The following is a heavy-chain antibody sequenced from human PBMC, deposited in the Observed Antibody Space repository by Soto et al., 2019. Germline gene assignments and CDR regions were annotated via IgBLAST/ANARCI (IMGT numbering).Heavy chain of an antibody. J-gene: IGHJ4*02. V-gene: IGHV3-30-3*01. Sequence: QVQLVESGGGVVQPGRSLRLSCAASGFTFSSYAMHWVRQAPGKGLEWVAVISYDGSNKYYADSVKGRFTISRDNSKNALYLQMNSLRAEDTAVYYCASDLEMATTSPKDYWGQGTLVTVSS. CDR3: ASDLEMATTSPKDY. CDR1: GFTFSSYA. D-gene: IGHD1-1*01. CDR2: ISYDGSNK.